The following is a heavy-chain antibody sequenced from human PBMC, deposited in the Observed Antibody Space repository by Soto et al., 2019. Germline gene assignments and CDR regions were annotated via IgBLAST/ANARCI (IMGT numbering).Heavy chain of an antibody. CDR1: GGTFRNYA. CDR2: IVPSGGNT. D-gene: IGHD2-15*01. J-gene: IGHJ4*02. CDR3: ARVYCSGGSCYSIDY. V-gene: IGHV1-69*13. Sequence: SVKVSCKVSGGTFRNYAIDWVRLAPGQGLEWMGGIVPSGGNTCYTQKFQGRATMIADASTSTVYLEMSSLRSEDTAVYYCARVYCSGGSCYSIDYWGQGTLVNVSS.